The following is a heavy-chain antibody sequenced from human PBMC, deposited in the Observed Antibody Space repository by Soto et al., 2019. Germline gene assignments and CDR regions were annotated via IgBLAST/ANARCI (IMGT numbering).Heavy chain of an antibody. CDR3: TRGAGAPWVRFDS. V-gene: IGHV4-38-2*01. CDR2: ISYSAKT. J-gene: IGHJ4*02. Sequence: PSETLSLTCGVSGYSITSGFYWGWVRQSPGKGLEWIGSISYSAKTFYNPSLASRLSIAVDTSMNQFSLRLTSVTAPDTALYYCTRGAGAPWVRFDSWGQGTLVNVSS. CDR1: GYSITSGFY. D-gene: IGHD3-22*01.